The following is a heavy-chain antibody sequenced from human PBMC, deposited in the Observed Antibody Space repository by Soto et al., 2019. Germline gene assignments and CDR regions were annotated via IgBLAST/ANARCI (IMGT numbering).Heavy chain of an antibody. D-gene: IGHD5-18*01. CDR2: INPSGGST. CDR1: GYTFTSYY. V-gene: IGHV1-46*01. Sequence: QVQLVQSGAEVKKPGASVKVSCKASGYTFTSYYMHWVRQAPGQGLEWMGIINPSGGSTSYAQKFQGRVTMTRDTSTSTVYMELRSLRSEDTAVYYCARAPPNTAMVIRYDYWGQGTLVTVSS. CDR3: ARAPPNTAMVIRYDY. J-gene: IGHJ4*02.